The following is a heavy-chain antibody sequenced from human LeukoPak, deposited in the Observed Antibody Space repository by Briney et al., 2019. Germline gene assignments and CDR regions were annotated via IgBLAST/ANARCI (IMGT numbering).Heavy chain of an antibody. CDR3: ARGLIWGIVVVPAASHDYGGNSTMRGHYFDY. Sequence: PSETLSLTCTVSGGSISSYYWSWIRQPPGKGLEWIGYIYYSGSTNYNPSLKSRVTISVDTSKNQFSLKLSSVTAADTAVYYCARGLIWGIVVVPAASHDYGGNSTMRGHYFDYWGQGTLVTVSS. D-gene: IGHD2-2*01. CDR2: IYYSGST. J-gene: IGHJ4*02. V-gene: IGHV4-59*12. CDR1: GGSISSYY.